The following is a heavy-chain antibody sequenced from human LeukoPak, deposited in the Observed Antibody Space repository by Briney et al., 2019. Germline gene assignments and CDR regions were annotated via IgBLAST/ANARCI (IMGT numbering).Heavy chain of an antibody. CDR2: ISYDGSNK. Sequence: GSLRLSCAASGFTFSSYAMHWVRQAPGKGLEWVAVISYDGSNKYYADSVKGRFTISRDNSKNTLYLQMNSLRAEDTAVYYCARRAGIAVAGHNPYYYYYYMDVWGKGTTVTVSS. J-gene: IGHJ6*03. CDR1: GFTFSSYA. CDR3: ARRAGIAVAGHNPYYYYYYMDV. V-gene: IGHV3-30*04. D-gene: IGHD6-19*01.